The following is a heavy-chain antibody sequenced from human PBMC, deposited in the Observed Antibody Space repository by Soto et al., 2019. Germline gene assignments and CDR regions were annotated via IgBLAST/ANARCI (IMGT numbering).Heavy chain of an antibody. D-gene: IGHD1-26*01. CDR1: GGIFSSYA. J-gene: IGHJ4*02. V-gene: IGHV1-69*01. CDR2: VIPILGQA. Sequence: QVQLVQSGAEVKKPGSSVKVSCKASGGIFSSYAISWLRQAPGQGLEWMGAVIPILGQAYYAQNFQDRVTITADESTRQAYRDLISLRSDDTAVYFCARVGGVGAPPGADYWGQGTLVTVSS. CDR3: ARVGGVGAPPGADY.